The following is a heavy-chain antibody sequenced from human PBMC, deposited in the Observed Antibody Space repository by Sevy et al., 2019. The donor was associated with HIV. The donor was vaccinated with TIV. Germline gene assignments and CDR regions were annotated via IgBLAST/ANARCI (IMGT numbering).Heavy chain of an antibody. Sequence: GGSLRLSCAASGFTFSRYAMSWVRQAPGKGLEWVSGLTNNGDITFDADSVKGRFTISRDNSRNILYLQMNNLRVEDTAVYYCAKEKEYTDPYYFDDWVQGTLVTVSS. D-gene: IGHD1-1*01. J-gene: IGHJ4*02. V-gene: IGHV3-23*01. CDR1: GFTFSRYA. CDR3: AKEKEYTDPYYFDD. CDR2: LTNNGDIT.